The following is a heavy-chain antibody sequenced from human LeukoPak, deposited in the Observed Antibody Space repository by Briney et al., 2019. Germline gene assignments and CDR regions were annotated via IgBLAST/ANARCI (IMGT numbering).Heavy chain of an antibody. CDR2: TYYRSKWYY. J-gene: IGHJ5*02. V-gene: IGHV6-1*01. Sequence: SQTLSLTCAISGDSFSSNSVAWIWIRQSPSRGLEWLGRTYYRSKWYYDYAISVKSRMTINVDTSKNQFSLQLKSVTPADTAVYYCARGRPVTTVTVGWFDPWGQGTPVTVSS. CDR3: ARGRPVTTVTVGWFDP. CDR1: GDSFSSNSVA. D-gene: IGHD4-17*01.